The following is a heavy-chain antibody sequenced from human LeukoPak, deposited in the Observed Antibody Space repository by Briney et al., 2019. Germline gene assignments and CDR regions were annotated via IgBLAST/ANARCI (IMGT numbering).Heavy chain of an antibody. V-gene: IGHV3-23*01. J-gene: IGHJ3*02. CDR2: ISGSGGNT. D-gene: IGHD1-26*01. CDR3: ANEYSKGDI. CDR1: GFIFSNYV. Sequence: GGSLRLSCAASGFIFSNYVMSWVRQAPGKGLEWVSAISGSGGNTYYADSVKGRFTISRDNSKNTLYLQMNRLRAEDAAVYYCANEYSKGDIWGQGTMVTVSS.